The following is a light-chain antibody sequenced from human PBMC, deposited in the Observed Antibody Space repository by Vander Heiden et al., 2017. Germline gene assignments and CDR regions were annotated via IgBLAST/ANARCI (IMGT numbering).Light chain of an antibody. V-gene: IGLV3-21*02. CDR3: QVWDSSSDHVV. CDR1: NIGTKT. J-gene: IGLJ2*01. Sequence: SYVLTQPPSASVAPGQTATITCGGNNIGTKTVHWYQQRPGQAPVVVVYDDSDRPSGIPERFSGSNSGNTATLTISGVEAGDEADYYCQVWDSSSDHVVFGGGTKLTVL. CDR2: DDS.